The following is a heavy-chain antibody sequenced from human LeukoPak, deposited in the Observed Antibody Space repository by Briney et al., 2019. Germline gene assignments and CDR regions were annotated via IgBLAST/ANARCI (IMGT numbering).Heavy chain of an antibody. CDR3: ARHHSGYPQRPFDY. D-gene: IGHD5-12*01. Sequence: PSETLSLTCTVSGGSISSSSYYWGWIRQPPGKGLEWIGSIYYSGSTYYNPSLKSRVTISVDTSKNQFSLNLSSVTAADTAVYSCARHHSGYPQRPFDYWGQGTLVTVSS. CDR1: GGSISSSSYY. V-gene: IGHV4-39*01. J-gene: IGHJ4*02. CDR2: IYYSGST.